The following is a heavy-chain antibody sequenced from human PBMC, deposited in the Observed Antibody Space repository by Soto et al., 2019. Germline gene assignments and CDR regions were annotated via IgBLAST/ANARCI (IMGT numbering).Heavy chain of an antibody. D-gene: IGHD3-3*01. CDR3: AKSGRDYDFWSGYPSSADY. CDR1: GFTFSSYA. V-gene: IGHV3-23*01. J-gene: IGHJ4*02. CDR2: ISGSGGST. Sequence: GGSLRLSCAASGFTFSSYAMSWVRQAPGKGLEWVSAISGSGGSTYYADSVKGRFTISRDNSKNTLYLQMNSLRAEDTAVYYCAKSGRDYDFWSGYPSSADYWGQGTLVTVSS.